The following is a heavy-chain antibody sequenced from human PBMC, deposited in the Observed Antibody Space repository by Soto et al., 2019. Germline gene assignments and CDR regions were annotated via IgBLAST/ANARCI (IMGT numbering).Heavy chain of an antibody. J-gene: IGHJ3*02. CDR2: IIPIFGTA. CDR1: GGTFSSSA. V-gene: IGHV1-69*13. Sequence: ASVKVSCKASGGTFSSSAISWVRQAPGQGLEWMGGIIPIFGTANYAQKFQGRVTITADESTSTAYMELSSLRSEDTAVYYCARLPPTTVTTNNAFDIWGQGTVVTVSS. CDR3: ARLPPTTVTTNNAFDI. D-gene: IGHD4-17*01.